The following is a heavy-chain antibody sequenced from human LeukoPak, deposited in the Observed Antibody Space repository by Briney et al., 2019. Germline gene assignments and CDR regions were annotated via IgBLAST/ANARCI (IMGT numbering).Heavy chain of an antibody. CDR1: GGSISSYY. CDR3: ARDLEAGIFQH. V-gene: IGHV4-59*01. Sequence: SETLSLTCTVSGGSISSYYWSWIRQPPGKGLEWIGYIYYSGSTNYNPSLKSRVTISVDTSKNQFSLKLSSVTAADTAVYYCARDLEAGIFQHWGQGTLVTVSS. J-gene: IGHJ1*01. D-gene: IGHD6-19*01. CDR2: IYYSGST.